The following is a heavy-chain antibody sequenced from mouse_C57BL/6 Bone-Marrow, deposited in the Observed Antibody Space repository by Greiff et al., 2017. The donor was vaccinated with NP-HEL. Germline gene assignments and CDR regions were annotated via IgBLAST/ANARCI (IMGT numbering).Heavy chain of an antibody. D-gene: IGHD1-1*01. Sequence: LVESGAELVRPGTSVKVSCKASGYAFTNYLIEWVKQRPGQGLEWIGVINPGSGGTNYNEKFKGKATLTADKSSSTAYMQLSSLTSEDSAVYFCARKTENFYYGSSSYAMDYWGQGTSVTVSS. CDR3: ARKTENFYYGSSSYAMDY. CDR2: INPGSGGT. J-gene: IGHJ4*01. V-gene: IGHV1-54*01. CDR1: GYAFTNYL.